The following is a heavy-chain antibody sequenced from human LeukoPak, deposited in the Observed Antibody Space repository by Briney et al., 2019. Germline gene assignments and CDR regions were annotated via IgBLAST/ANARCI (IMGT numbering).Heavy chain of an antibody. V-gene: IGHV4-59*12. CDR3: ARRRGNWNYAGGWFDP. J-gene: IGHJ5*02. CDR2: IYYSGST. D-gene: IGHD1-7*01. CDR1: GGSISSYY. Sequence: SETLSLTCTVSGGSISSYYWSWIRQPPGKGLEWIGYIYYSGSTNYNPSLKSRVTISVDTSKNQFSLKLSSVTAADTAVYYCARRRGNWNYAGGWFDPWGQGTLVTVSS.